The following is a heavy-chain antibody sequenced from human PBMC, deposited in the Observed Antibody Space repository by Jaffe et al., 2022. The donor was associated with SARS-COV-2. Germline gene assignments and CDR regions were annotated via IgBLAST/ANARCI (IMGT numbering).Heavy chain of an antibody. CDR3: ADGDTAMPRGYYYYGMDV. CDR2: IIPIFGTA. J-gene: IGHJ6*02. V-gene: IGHV1-69*01. D-gene: IGHD5-18*01. Sequence: QVQLVQSGAEVKKPGSSVKVSCKASGGTFSSYAISWVRQAPGQGLEWMGGIIPIFGTANYAQKFQGRVTITADESTSTAYMELSSLRSEDTAVYYCADGDTAMPRGYYYYGMDVWGQGTTVTVSS. CDR1: GGTFSSYA.